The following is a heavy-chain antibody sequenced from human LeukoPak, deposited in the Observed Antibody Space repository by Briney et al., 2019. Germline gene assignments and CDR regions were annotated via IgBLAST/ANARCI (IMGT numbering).Heavy chain of an antibody. CDR2: IYTSGST. CDR1: GGSISSGSYY. CDR3: ARDIVVVPAAILEFGGVSNWFDP. J-gene: IGHJ5*02. D-gene: IGHD2-2*01. Sequence: SQTLSLTCTVSGGSISSGSYYWSWIRQPAGKGLEWIGRIYTSGSTNYNPSLKSRVTISVDTSKNQFSLKLSSVTAADTAVYYCARDIVVVPAAILEFGGVSNWFDPWGQGTLVTVSS. V-gene: IGHV4-61*02.